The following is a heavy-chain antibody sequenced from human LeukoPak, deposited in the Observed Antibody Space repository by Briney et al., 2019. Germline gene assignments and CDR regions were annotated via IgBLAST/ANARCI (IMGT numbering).Heavy chain of an antibody. J-gene: IGHJ6*02. D-gene: IGHD3-10*01. V-gene: IGHV3-11*01. CDR3: ARVYYGSGSYWNYYYGMDV. CDR2: ISSRGTTI. CDR1: GFSLSDYY. Sequence: GGSLRLSCAASGFSLSDYYVSWIRQAPGKGLECVSYISSRGTTIYYADSVKGRFTISRDNAKNSLYLQMSSLRAEDTAVYYCARVYYGSGSYWNYYYGMDVWGQGTTVTVSS.